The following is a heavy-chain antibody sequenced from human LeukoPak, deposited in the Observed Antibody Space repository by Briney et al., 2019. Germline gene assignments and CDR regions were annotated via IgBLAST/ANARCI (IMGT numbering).Heavy chain of an antibody. CDR2: INPNSGGT. CDR1: GYTLPGYY. Sequence: ASVKVSCKAAGYTLPGYYMHWERQAPGQGLEWMGWINPNSGGTNYAQRFQGRVTMTRDTSISTAYMELSRLRSDDTAVYYCAREHSSSSGKVFDYWGQGTLVTVSS. CDR3: AREHSSSSGKVFDY. D-gene: IGHD6-6*01. J-gene: IGHJ4*02. V-gene: IGHV1-2*02.